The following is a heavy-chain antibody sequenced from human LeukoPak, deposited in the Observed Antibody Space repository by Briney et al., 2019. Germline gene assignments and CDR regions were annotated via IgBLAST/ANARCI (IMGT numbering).Heavy chain of an antibody. CDR3: ATEYYGAYNY. J-gene: IGHJ4*02. D-gene: IGHD4-17*01. CDR1: GFTFSSYA. CDR2: IKSKTAGGTT. V-gene: IGHV3-15*05. Sequence: GGSLRLSCAASGFTFSSYAMSWVRPAPGKGREWVGHIKSKTAGGTTDYAEPVKGRFSISRDDSKDTVSLGMNTLKTEDTAVYFCATEYYGAYNYWGRGTLVTVSS.